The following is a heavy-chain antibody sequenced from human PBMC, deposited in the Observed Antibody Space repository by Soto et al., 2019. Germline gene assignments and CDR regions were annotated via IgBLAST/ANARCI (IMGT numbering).Heavy chain of an antibody. CDR3: ATWHEREHAFDV. CDR2: LYDVDGS. D-gene: IGHD1-1*01. Sequence: DVQLVESGGGLIQPGESLRLSCAAFGLTISGKKYVAWVRQAPGKGLEWVSALYDVDGSFYADSVTGRFTTSSDSAKTTVYLQMNDVRPDDTAVYYCATWHEREHAFDVWGQGTTVTISS. CDR1: GLTISGKKY. V-gene: IGHV3-53*01. J-gene: IGHJ3*01.